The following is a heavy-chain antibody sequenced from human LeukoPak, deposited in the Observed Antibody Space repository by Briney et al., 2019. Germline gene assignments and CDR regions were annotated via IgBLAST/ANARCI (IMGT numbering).Heavy chain of an antibody. J-gene: IGHJ5*02. CDR3: ARHRGYFWSGYYTGVSEDWFDP. CDR2: IYTSGST. V-gene: IGHV4-4*09. D-gene: IGHD3-3*01. CDR1: GGSISSYY. Sequence: SETLSLTCTVSGGSISSYYWSWIRQPPGKGLEWIGYIYTSGSTNYNPSLKSRVTISVDTSKNQFSPELSSVTAADTAVYYCARHRGYFWSGYYTGVSEDWFDPWGQGTLVTVSS.